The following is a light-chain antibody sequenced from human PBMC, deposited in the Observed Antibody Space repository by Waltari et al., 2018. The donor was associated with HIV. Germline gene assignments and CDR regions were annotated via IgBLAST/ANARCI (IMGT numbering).Light chain of an antibody. CDR2: KAS. J-gene: IGKJ4*01. V-gene: IGKV1-5*03. CDR3: QQYNSYSALT. CDR1: QSISSW. Sequence: DIQMTQSPSHLSASVGDRVTLPCRARQSISSWVAWYKQQPGKAPKLLIYKASSVESGVPSRFSGSGSGTEFTLTISSLQPDDFATYYCQQYNSYSALTFGGGTKVEIK.